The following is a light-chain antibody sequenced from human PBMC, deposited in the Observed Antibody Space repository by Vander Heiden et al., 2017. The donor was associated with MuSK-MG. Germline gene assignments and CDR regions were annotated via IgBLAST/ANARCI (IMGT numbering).Light chain of an antibody. V-gene: IGKV1-39*01. Sequence: DSQMTQSPPSLSASVGDRVTITCRASQTIRDYLNWYQQKPGKAPKLLIYAASSLQSGVPSRFSGGGSGTDFTLTINSLQPEDFATYYCQQTYSTPPWAFGQGTKVELK. CDR1: QTIRDY. CDR2: AAS. CDR3: QQTYSTPPWA. J-gene: IGKJ1*01.